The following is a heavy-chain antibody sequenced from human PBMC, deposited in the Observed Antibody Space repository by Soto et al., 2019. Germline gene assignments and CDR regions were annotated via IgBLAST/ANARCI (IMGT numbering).Heavy chain of an antibody. CDR1: GGSFSGYY. D-gene: IGHD3-10*01. J-gene: IGHJ5*02. CDR2: INHSGST. V-gene: IGHV4-34*01. Sequence: LSLTCAVYGGSFSGYYWSWIRQPPGKGLEWIGEINHSGSTNYNPSLKSRVTISVDTSKNQFSLKLSSVIAADTAVYYCARVDYYGSGSYWFDPWGQGTLVTVSS. CDR3: ARVDYYGSGSYWFDP.